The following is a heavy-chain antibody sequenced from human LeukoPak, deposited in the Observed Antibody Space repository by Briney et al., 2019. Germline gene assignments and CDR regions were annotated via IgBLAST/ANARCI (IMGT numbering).Heavy chain of an antibody. J-gene: IGHJ4*02. CDR2: IYYSGST. Sequence: PSETLSFTCTVSGGSISSYYWSWIRQPPGKGLEWIGYIYYSGSTNYNPSLKSRVTISVDTSKNQFSLKLRSVTAADTAVYYCASARMTTVTEFDYWGQGTLVTVSS. CDR1: GGSISSYY. D-gene: IGHD4-17*01. CDR3: ASARMTTVTEFDY. V-gene: IGHV4-59*01.